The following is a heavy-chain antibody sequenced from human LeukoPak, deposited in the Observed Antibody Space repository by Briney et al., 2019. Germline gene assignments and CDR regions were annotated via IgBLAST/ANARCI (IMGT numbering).Heavy chain of an antibody. D-gene: IGHD6-19*01. CDR1: GYTFTDYY. CDR2: VDPEDGET. Sequence: ASVKVSCKVSGYTFTDYYMHWVQQAPGKGLGWMGLVDPEDGETIYAEKFQGRVTITADTSTDTAYMELSSLRSEDTAVYYCATGRIAVASTSWFDPWGQGTLVTVSS. J-gene: IGHJ5*02. V-gene: IGHV1-69-2*01. CDR3: ATGRIAVASTSWFDP.